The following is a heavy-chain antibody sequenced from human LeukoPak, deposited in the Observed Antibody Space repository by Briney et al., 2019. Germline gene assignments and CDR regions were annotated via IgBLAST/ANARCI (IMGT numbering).Heavy chain of an antibody. J-gene: IGHJ3*02. D-gene: IGHD3-3*01. CDR2: ISSSSSTI. CDR1: GLTFSSYS. V-gene: IGHV3-48*01. Sequence: GGSLRLSCAASGLTFSSYSMNWVRQAPGQGREWVSYISSSSSTIYYADSVKGRFTISRDNAKNSLYLQMNSLRAEDTAVYYCARGAGLSYDFWSGTDAFDIWGQGTTVTVSS. CDR3: ARGAGLSYDFWSGTDAFDI.